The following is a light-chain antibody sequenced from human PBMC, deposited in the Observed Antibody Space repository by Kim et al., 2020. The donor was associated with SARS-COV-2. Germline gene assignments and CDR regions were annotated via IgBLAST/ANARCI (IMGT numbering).Light chain of an antibody. J-gene: IGLJ2*01. Sequence: GESSTISCTGASSVVGAYNYVSWYQHHPGKAPKLMIYDVTNRPSGVSNRFSGSKSGNTASLTISGLQAEDEADYYCSSYTSSSNVVFGGGTQLTVL. CDR1: SSVVGAYNY. V-gene: IGLV2-14*03. CDR2: DVT. CDR3: SSYTSSSNVV.